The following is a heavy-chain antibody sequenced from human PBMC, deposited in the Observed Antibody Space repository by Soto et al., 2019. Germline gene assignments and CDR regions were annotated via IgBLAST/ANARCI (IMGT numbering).Heavy chain of an antibody. Sequence: SETLSLTCTVSGGSISSGGYYWSWIRQHPGKGLEWIGYIYYSGSTYYNPSLKSRVTISVDTSKNQFSLKLSSVTAADTAVYYCARVRPAAHNWFDPWGQGTLVTVSS. CDR2: IYYSGST. CDR1: GGSISSGGYY. CDR3: ARVRPAAHNWFDP. D-gene: IGHD2-2*01. J-gene: IGHJ5*02. V-gene: IGHV4-31*03.